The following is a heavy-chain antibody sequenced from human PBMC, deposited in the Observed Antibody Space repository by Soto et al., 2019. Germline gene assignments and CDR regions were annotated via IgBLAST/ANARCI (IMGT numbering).Heavy chain of an antibody. Sequence: QVQLVESGGGVVQPGRSLRLSCAASGFTFSSYGIHWVRQAPGKGLEWVAVISYDGSNKYYEDSVKGRFTISRDNSKNTLYMQINSLRAEDTAMYYCANVLLRAYYYYYGMDCWGQGTTITVS. CDR1: GFTFSSYG. V-gene: IGHV3-30*18. CDR2: ISYDGSNK. J-gene: IGHJ6*01. D-gene: IGHD2-15*01. CDR3: ANVLLRAYYYYYGMDC.